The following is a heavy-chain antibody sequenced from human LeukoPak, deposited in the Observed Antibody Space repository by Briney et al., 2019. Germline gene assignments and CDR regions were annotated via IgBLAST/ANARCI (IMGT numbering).Heavy chain of an antibody. D-gene: IGHD3-9*01. CDR3: ARRLTGYYVLLDY. Sequence: PSETLSLTCAVYGGSFSGYYWSWIRQPPGKGLEWIGEINHSGSTNYNPSLKSRVTISVDTSKNQFSLKLSSVTAADTAVYYCARRLTGYYVLLDYWGQGTLVTVSS. J-gene: IGHJ4*02. CDR1: GGSFSGYY. V-gene: IGHV4-34*01. CDR2: INHSGST.